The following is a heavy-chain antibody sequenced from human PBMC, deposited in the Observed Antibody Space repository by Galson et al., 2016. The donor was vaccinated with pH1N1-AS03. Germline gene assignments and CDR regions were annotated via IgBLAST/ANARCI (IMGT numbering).Heavy chain of an antibody. CDR2: ISSSGGHI. D-gene: IGHD6-6*01. Sequence: SLRLSCAASGFTFSSHSMNWVRQAPGKGLEWVSSISSSGGHIYYADSVKGRFTISRDNAKKSLYLEMNSLRAEDTAIYYCARDGLDSSGRDYWGQGTLFTVSA. CDR1: GFTFSSHS. V-gene: IGHV3-21*01. J-gene: IGHJ4*02. CDR3: ARDGLDSSGRDY.